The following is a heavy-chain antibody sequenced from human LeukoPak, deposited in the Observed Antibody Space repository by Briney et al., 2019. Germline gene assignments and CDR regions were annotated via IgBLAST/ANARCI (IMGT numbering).Heavy chain of an antibody. CDR1: GLTFSTSG. V-gene: IGHV3-21*06. CDR2: IGPTRSDR. D-gene: IGHD1-14*01. Sequence: GVSLSLSCTASGLTFSTSGLNWVRQAPGKGLEWVASIGPTRSDRYHADSIKGRFTISRDNANTFLYLQMNSLRAEDTAVYYCATETNGRHYDYWGQGTLLTVSS. J-gene: IGHJ4*02. CDR3: ATETNGRHYDY.